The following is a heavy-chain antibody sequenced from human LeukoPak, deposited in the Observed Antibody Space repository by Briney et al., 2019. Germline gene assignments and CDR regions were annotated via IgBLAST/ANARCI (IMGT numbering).Heavy chain of an antibody. CDR2: INHSGST. CDR1: GGSFSGYY. J-gene: IGHJ5*02. D-gene: IGHD3-22*01. V-gene: IGHV4-34*01. CDR3: ARGFGKNYYDSSGYYPNWFDP. Sequence: SETLSLTCAVYGGSFSGYYWSWIRQPPGKGREWIGEINHSGSTNYNPSLKSRVTISVDTSKNQFSLKLSSVTAADTAVYYCARGFGKNYYDSSGYYPNWFDPWGQGTLVTVSS.